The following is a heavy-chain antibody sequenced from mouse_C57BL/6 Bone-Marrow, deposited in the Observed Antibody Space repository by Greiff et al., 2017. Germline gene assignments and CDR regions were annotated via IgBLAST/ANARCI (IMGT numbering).Heavy chain of an antibody. J-gene: IGHJ2*01. CDR1: GYTFTSYW. D-gene: IGHD1-1*01. V-gene: IGHV1-55*01. CDR2: IYPGSGST. Sequence: QVQLQQPGAELVKPGASVKMSCKASGYTFTSYWITWVKQRPGQGLEWIGDIYPGSGSTNYNEKFKSKATLTVDTSSSTAYMQLSSLTSEDSAVFYCQITTVVATNFDYWGQGTTLTVSS. CDR3: QITTVVATNFDY.